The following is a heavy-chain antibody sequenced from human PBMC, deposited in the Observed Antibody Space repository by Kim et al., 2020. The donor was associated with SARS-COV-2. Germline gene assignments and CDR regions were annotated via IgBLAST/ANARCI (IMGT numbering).Heavy chain of an antibody. D-gene: IGHD3-10*01. V-gene: IGHV3-15*01. CDR3: TTAYYGSGSPGEYFQH. Sequence: PVKGRFTISRDDSKNTLYLQMNSLKTEDTAVYYCTTAYYGSGSPGEYFQHWGQGTLVTVSS. J-gene: IGHJ1*01.